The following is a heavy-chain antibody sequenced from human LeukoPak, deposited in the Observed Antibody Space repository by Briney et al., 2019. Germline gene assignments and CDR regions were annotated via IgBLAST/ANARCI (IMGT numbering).Heavy chain of an antibody. V-gene: IGHV3-30*04. CDR2: ISYDGSNK. J-gene: IGHJ4*02. Sequence: GGSLRLSCTASGFTFSSYAMHWVRQAPGKGLEWVAVISYDGSNKYYADSVKGRFTISRDNSKNTLYLQMNSLRAEDTAVYYCARNDYGDYWGQGTLVTVSS. CDR1: GFTFSSYA. CDR3: ARNDYGDY.